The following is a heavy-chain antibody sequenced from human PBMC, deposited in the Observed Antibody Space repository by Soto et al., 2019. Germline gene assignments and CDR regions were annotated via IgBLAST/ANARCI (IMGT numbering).Heavy chain of an antibody. D-gene: IGHD6-13*01. CDR1: GFTFSSYE. Sequence: PGGSLRLSCAASGFTFSSYEMNWVRQAPGKGLEWVSYISSSGSTIYYAYSVKGRFTISIDNAKNSLYLQMNSLRAEDTAVYYCARVESSWYYYYGMDXWGQGTTVTVS. J-gene: IGHJ6*02. CDR3: ARVESSWYYYYGMDX. CDR2: ISSSGSTI. V-gene: IGHV3-48*03.